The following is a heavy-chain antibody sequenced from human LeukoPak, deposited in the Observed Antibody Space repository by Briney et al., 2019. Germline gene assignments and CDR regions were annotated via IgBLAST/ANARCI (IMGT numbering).Heavy chain of an antibody. Sequence: GGSRRLSCAASGFTFSSYAMSWVRQAPGKGMEWVSGISGSGGSTYYADSVKGRFTISRDNSKNTLFLQMKSLRAEDTAVYYCAKDSNTYYYDSWGQGTLVTVSS. J-gene: IGHJ4*02. V-gene: IGHV3-23*01. CDR3: AKDSNTYYYDS. D-gene: IGHD2-21*01. CDR1: GFTFSSYA. CDR2: ISGSGGST.